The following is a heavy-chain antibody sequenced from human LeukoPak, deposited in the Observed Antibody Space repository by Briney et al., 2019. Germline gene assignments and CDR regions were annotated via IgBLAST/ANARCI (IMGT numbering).Heavy chain of an antibody. Sequence: PSRTPSLTCTVSGGSISNGGYYWSWIRQHPGKGLEWIGYIYYSGTTYYNPSLKSRVTISVDTSKNQFSLKLSSVTAADTAVYYCARVGGNDILTGYYKYYFDHWGQGTLVTVSS. CDR1: GGSISNGGYY. CDR3: ARVGGNDILTGYYKYYFDH. CDR2: IYYSGTT. D-gene: IGHD3-9*01. J-gene: IGHJ4*02. V-gene: IGHV4-31*03.